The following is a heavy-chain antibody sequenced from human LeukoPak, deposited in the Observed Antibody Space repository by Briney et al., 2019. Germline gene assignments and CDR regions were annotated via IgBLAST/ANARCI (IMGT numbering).Heavy chain of an antibody. D-gene: IGHD7-27*01. V-gene: IGHV3-21*01. J-gene: IGHJ4*02. CDR2: ISSSSYR. Sequence: PGGSLRLSCAASGFSFSTYGMNWVRQAPGKGLEWVSSISSSSYRYYADSVKGRFTISRDNAKNSLYLQMNSLRVEDTALYYCARDLKSTGGFDYWGQGTLVTVSS. CDR3: ARDLKSTGGFDY. CDR1: GFSFSTYG.